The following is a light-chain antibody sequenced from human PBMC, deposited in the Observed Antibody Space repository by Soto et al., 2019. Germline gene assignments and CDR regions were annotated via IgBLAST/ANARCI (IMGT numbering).Light chain of an antibody. CDR1: QSVSSN. CDR2: DAS. V-gene: IGKV3-15*01. CDR3: QQYHNWPIT. Sequence: EIELTQTPATPSLSPVDSATLSCRASQSVSSNLTWHQQKPGQAPKILMYDASSRDTGISARFSGSGSGTEFTLTISSLQSEDFAVYYCQQYHNWPITFGQGTRLEIK. J-gene: IGKJ5*01.